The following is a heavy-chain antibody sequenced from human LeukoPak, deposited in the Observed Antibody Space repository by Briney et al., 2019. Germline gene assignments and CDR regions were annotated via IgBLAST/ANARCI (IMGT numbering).Heavy chain of an antibody. CDR2: IYPGDSDT. CDR1: GYSFTSYW. Sequence: GESLKISCKGSGYSFTSYWIGWVRQMPGKGLEWMGIIYPGDSDTRYSPSFQGQVTISADKSISTAYLQWSSLKASDTAMYYCHLFRKPASEDYDSSGYSDDAFDIWGQGTMVTVSS. D-gene: IGHD3-22*01. V-gene: IGHV5-51*01. J-gene: IGHJ3*02. CDR3: HLFRKPASEDYDSSGYSDDAFDI.